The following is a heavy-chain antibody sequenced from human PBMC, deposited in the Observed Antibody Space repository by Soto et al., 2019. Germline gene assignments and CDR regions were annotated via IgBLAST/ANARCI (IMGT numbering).Heavy chain of an antibody. D-gene: IGHD2-2*02. Sequence: GASVKVSCKASGYTFTSYAMHWVRQAPGQRLEWMGWINAGNGNTKYSQKFQGRVTITRDTSASTAYFELSSLRSEDTAVYYCARSAHLVVPAAIHYYYYYMDVWGKGTTVTVSS. CDR2: INAGNGNT. CDR3: ARSAHLVVPAAIHYYYYYMDV. J-gene: IGHJ6*03. CDR1: GYTFTSYA. V-gene: IGHV1-3*01.